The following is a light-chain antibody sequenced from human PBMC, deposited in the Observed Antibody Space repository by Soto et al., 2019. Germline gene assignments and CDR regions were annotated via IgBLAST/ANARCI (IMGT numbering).Light chain of an antibody. CDR3: QQYSNWPPWT. CDR2: GAS. J-gene: IGKJ1*01. V-gene: IGKV3-15*01. Sequence: EIVMTQSPATLSVSPGERATLSCRASQSVSSNLAWYPQKPGQAPRLLIYGASTRATGIPARFSGSGSGTEFTLIISSLQSEDFAVYYCQQYSNWPPWTFGQGTKVDIK. CDR1: QSVSSN.